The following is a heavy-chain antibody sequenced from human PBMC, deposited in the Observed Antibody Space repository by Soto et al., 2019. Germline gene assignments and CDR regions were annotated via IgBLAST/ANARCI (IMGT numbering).Heavy chain of an antibody. J-gene: IGHJ5*02. V-gene: IGHV3-21*01. D-gene: IGHD6-13*01. CDR2: ISSNSAYI. Sequence: PGASLRLSCAASGFTFRSFTMNWVRQAPGKGLEWVSTISSNSAYIYYTDALRGRFTISRDNAKNSLHLQMNSLRAEDTAVYYSTRDASRDSSARGWFDPWGPGTLVTVSS. CDR1: GFTFRSFT. CDR3: TRDASRDSSARGWFDP.